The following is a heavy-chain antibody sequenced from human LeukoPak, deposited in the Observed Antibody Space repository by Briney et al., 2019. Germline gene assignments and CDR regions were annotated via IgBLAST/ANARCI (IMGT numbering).Heavy chain of an antibody. J-gene: IGHJ4*02. D-gene: IGHD3-10*01. CDR3: ARVGGSGSYYNDY. Sequence: ASVKVSCKASGFTFTAYYMHWVRQAPGQGLEWMGWINPNSGGTNYAQKFQGRVTMTRDTSISTAYMELSRLRSDDTAVYYCARVGGSGSYYNDYWGQGTLVTVSS. V-gene: IGHV1-2*02. CDR1: GFTFTAYY. CDR2: INPNSGGT.